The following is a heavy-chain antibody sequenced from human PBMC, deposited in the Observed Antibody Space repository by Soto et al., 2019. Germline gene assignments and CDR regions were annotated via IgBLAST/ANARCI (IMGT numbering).Heavy chain of an antibody. CDR1: GFTFSSYW. J-gene: IGHJ4*02. CDR2: INSDGSST. CDR3: AIRASYYDSSGYFDY. V-gene: IGHV3-74*01. Sequence: PGGSLRLSCAASGFTFSSYWMHWVRQAPGKGLVWVSRINSDGSSTSYADSVKGRFTISRDNAKNTLYLQMNSLRAEDKAVYYCAIRASYYDSSGYFDYWGQGTLVTVSS. D-gene: IGHD3-22*01.